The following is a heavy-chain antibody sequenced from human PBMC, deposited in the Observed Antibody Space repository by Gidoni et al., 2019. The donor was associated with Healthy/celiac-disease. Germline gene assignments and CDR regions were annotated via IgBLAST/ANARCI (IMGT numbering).Heavy chain of an antibody. CDR3: TRDLGSGYYGTYY. CDR1: GYTFTSYY. V-gene: IGHV1-46*01. J-gene: IGHJ4*02. CDR2: INPSGGST. D-gene: IGHD3-22*01. Sequence: QVQLVQSGAEVKKPGDSVKVSCKASGYTFTSYYMHWVRQAPGQGLEWMGIINPSGGSTSYAQKFQGRVTMTRDTSTSTVYMELSSLRSEDTAVYYCTRDLGSGYYGTYYWGQGTLVTVSS.